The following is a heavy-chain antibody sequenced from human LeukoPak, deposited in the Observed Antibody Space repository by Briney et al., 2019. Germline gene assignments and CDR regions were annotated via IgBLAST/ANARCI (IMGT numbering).Heavy chain of an antibody. CDR3: ARGRYSSSWYIVDAFDI. CDR1: GFTFSSYS. Sequence: GGSLRLSCAASGFTFSSYSMNWVRQAPGKGLEWVSYISSSSSTIYYADSVKGRFTISRDNAKNSLYLQMNSLRDEDTAVYYCARGRYSSSWYIVDAFDIWGQGTMVTVSS. CDR2: ISSSSSTI. V-gene: IGHV3-48*02. D-gene: IGHD6-13*01. J-gene: IGHJ3*02.